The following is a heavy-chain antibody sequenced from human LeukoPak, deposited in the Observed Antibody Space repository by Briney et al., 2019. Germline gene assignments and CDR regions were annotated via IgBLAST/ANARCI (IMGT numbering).Heavy chain of an antibody. D-gene: IGHD1-26*01. CDR3: ANSDREGDNFDY. J-gene: IGHJ4*02. CDR1: GFTFDDYA. CDR2: ISGDGGST. Sequence: GGSLRLSCAASGFTFDDYAMHWVRRAPGKGLEWVSLISGDGGSTYYADSVKGRFTISRDNSKNSLYLQMNSLRTEDTALYYCANSDREGDNFDYWGQGTLVTVSS. V-gene: IGHV3-43*02.